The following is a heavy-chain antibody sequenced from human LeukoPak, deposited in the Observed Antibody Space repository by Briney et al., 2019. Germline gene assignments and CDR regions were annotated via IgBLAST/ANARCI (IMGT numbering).Heavy chain of an antibody. D-gene: IGHD6-25*01. V-gene: IGHV4-34*01. CDR2: INHSGSA. J-gene: IGHJ5*02. CDR3: ARGGASSEWFDP. Sequence: SETLSLTCAVYGVSFSGYYWSWIRQPPGKGLEWIGEINHSGSANYNPSLKSRVSISVDTSNNQFSLSVNSVTAADTAVYYCARGGASSEWFDPWGQGTLVTVSS. CDR1: GVSFSGYY.